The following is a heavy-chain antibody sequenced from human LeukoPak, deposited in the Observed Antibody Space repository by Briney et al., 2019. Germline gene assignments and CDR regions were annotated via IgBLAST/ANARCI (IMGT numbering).Heavy chain of an antibody. CDR3: AKDRDSSGYYYHNAFDT. CDR2: ISGSGGST. J-gene: IGHJ3*02. D-gene: IGHD3-22*01. CDR1: GFTFSSYA. V-gene: IGHV3-23*01. Sequence: GGSLRLSCAASGFTFSSYAMSWVRQAPGKGLEWVSAISGSGGSTYYADSVKGRFTISRDNSKNTLYLQMNSLRAEDTAVYYCAKDRDSSGYYYHNAFDTWGQGTMVTVSS.